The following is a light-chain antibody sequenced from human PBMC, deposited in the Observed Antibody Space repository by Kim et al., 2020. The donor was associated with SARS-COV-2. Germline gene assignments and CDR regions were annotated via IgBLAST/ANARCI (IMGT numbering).Light chain of an antibody. V-gene: IGKV3-11*01. CDR1: QSLRSY. Sequence: EIVLTQSPATLSLSPGERATLSCRASQSLRSYLAWYQQKPGQAPRLLIYDASNRATGIPARFSGSGSGTDFTLTISSLQPEDFASYYCQQSYSSPWTFGQGTKVDIK. J-gene: IGKJ1*01. CDR3: QQSYSSPWT. CDR2: DAS.